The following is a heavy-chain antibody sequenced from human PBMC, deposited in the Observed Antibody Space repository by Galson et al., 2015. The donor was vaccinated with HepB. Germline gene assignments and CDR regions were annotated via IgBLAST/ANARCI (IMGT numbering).Heavy chain of an antibody. J-gene: IGHJ5*02. CDR1: GSTFSDYY. CDR3: ARATLGWFDP. CDR2: ISSSGGTTI. Sequence: SLRLSCAASGSTFSDYYMTWIRQAPGKGLEWVSYISSSGGTTISYADSVKGRVTISRDNAKNLLYLQMNSLRAEDTAVYYCARATLGWFDPWGQGTLVTVSS. V-gene: IGHV3-11*01. D-gene: IGHD2/OR15-2a*01.